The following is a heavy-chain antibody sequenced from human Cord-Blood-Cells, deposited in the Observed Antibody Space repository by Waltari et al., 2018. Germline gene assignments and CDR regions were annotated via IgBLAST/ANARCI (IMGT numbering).Heavy chain of an antibody. Sequence: QVQLQQWGAGLLKPSETLSLTCAVYGGSFSGYYCSWIRQPPGKGLEWIGEINHSGSTNYNPSLKSRVTISVDTSKNQFSLKLSSVTAADTAVYYCARYVRTPTYWYFDLWGRGTLVTVSS. J-gene: IGHJ2*01. CDR2: INHSGST. V-gene: IGHV4-34*01. D-gene: IGHD3-16*01. CDR3: ARYVRTPTYWYFDL. CDR1: GGSFSGYY.